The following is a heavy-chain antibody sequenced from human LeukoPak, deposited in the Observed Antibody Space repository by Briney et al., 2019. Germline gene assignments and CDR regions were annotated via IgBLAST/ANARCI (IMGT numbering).Heavy chain of an antibody. CDR3: ARGRVYYDILTGYYYTLPFDY. J-gene: IGHJ4*02. Sequence: SGTLSLTCAVSGGSISSSNWWSWVRQPPGKGLEWIGEIYHSGSTNYNPSLKSRVTISVDTSKNQFSLKLSSVTAADTAVYYCARGRVYYDILTGYYYTLPFDYWGQGTLVTVSS. CDR2: IYHSGST. V-gene: IGHV4-4*02. CDR1: GGSISSSNW. D-gene: IGHD3-9*01.